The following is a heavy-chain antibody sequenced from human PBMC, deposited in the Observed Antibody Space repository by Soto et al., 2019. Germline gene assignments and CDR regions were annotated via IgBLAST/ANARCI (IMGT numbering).Heavy chain of an antibody. CDR2: IIPIFGTA. J-gene: IGHJ3*02. CDR1: GGTFSSYA. V-gene: IGHV1-69*13. CDR3: AVYSGYGHGAFDI. D-gene: IGHD5-12*01. Sequence: SVKVSCKASGGTFSSYAISWVRQAPGQGLEWMGGIIPIFGTANYAQRFQGRVTITADESTSTAYMELSSLRSEDTAVYYCAVYSGYGHGAFDIWGQGTMVTVSS.